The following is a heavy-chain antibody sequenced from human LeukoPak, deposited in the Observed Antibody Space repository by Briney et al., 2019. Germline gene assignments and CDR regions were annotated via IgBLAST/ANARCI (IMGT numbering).Heavy chain of an antibody. Sequence: PSETLSLTCTVSGASITSYYWSWVRQPPGEGLEWIGHIYYTGSTNYNPSLKSRVTLSVDASKNQLSLNLRSVTAADTAVYYCARDRWLDFWGQGTLVTVSS. V-gene: IGHV4-59*01. D-gene: IGHD6-19*01. J-gene: IGHJ4*02. CDR2: IYYTGST. CDR1: GASITSYY. CDR3: ARDRWLDF.